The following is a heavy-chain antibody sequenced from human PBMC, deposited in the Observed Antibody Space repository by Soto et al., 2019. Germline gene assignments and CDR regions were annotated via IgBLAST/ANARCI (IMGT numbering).Heavy chain of an antibody. Sequence: EVQLVESGGGLVQPGGSLRLSCAASGFTFSSYSMNWVRQAPGKGREWVSYISSSSSTIYYADSGKGRFTISRDNAKNSLYMQMNSLRAEDTAGYYCARIGRLRGGDYWGQGTLVTVSS. CDR3: ARIGRLRGGDY. CDR2: ISSSSSTI. V-gene: IGHV3-48*01. CDR1: GFTFSSYS. J-gene: IGHJ4*02. D-gene: IGHD4-17*01.